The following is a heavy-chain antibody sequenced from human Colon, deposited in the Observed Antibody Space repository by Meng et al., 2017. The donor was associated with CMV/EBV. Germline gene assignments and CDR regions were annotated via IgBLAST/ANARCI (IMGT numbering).Heavy chain of an antibody. J-gene: IGHJ4*02. D-gene: IGHD3-16*01. CDR3: VRGRYYGVTFGTAPFFDH. V-gene: IGHV3-21*01. CDR2: ISGSSRNI. Sequence: GESLKISCTASGFIFSDYTLTWVRQAPGKGLEWLSSISGSSRNIYYADSLKGRISISRDNARNSLYLQMNSLRAEDTAVYYCVRGRYYGVTFGTAPFFDHWGQGTLVTVSS. CDR1: GFIFSDYT.